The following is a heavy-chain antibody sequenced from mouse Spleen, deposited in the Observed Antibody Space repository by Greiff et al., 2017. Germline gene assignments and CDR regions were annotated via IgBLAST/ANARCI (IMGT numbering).Heavy chain of an antibody. CDR3: ARDYGYNY. J-gene: IGHJ2*01. Sequence: EVHLVESGGDLVKPGGSLKLSCAASGFTFSSYGMSWVRQTPDKRLEWVATISSGGSYTYYPDSVKGRFTISRDNAKNTLYLQMSSLKSEDTAMYYCARDYGYNYWGQGTTLTVSS. CDR2: ISSGGSYT. D-gene: IGHD1-2*01. V-gene: IGHV5-6*01. CDR1: GFTFSSYG.